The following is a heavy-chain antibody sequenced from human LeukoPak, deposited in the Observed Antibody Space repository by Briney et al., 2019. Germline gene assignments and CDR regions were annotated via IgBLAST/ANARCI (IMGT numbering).Heavy chain of an antibody. Sequence: GGSLRLSCAASGFTFSSYAMHWVRQAPGKGLEWVAVISYDGSNKYYADSVKGRFTISRDNSKNTLYLQMNSLRVEDTAVYYCARAASTGTVDYWGQGTLVIVSS. CDR2: ISYDGSNK. CDR1: GFTFSSYA. J-gene: IGHJ4*02. CDR3: ARAASTGTVDY. D-gene: IGHD6-13*01. V-gene: IGHV3-30-3*01.